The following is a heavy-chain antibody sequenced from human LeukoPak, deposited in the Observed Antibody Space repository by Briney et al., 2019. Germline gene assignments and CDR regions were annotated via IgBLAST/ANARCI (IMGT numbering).Heavy chain of an antibody. CDR2: INTNTGNP. J-gene: IGHJ4*02. V-gene: IGHV7-4-1*02. CDR1: GYPFTSYA. Sequence: ASVTVSCKASGYPFTSYAMNWVRQAPGQGLEYIGWINTNTGNPTYAQGFTGRFVFSLDTSASTAYLQISSLKAEDTAVYYCARAEVSCTGATCFSYWGQGTLVTVSS. D-gene: IGHD2-15*01. CDR3: ARAEVSCTGATCFSY.